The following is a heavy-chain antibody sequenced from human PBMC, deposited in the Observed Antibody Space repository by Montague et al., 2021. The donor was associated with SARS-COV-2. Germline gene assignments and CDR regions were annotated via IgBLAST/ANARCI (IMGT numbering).Heavy chain of an antibody. CDR1: GFIFSSYE. V-gene: IGHV3-48*03. CDR3: ARAGEDYYYDSSGFLY. Sequence: SLRLSCAASGFIFSSYEMDWVRQAPGKGLEWVSYISNSGDTKYYADSVXGLFTISRDNAKNSLYPQMSSLRAEDTAVYYCARAGEDYYYDSSGFLYWGQGILVTVSS. CDR2: ISNSGDTK. D-gene: IGHD3-22*01. J-gene: IGHJ4*02.